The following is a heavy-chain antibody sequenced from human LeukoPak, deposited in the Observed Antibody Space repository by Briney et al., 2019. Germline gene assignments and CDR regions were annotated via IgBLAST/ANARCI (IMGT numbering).Heavy chain of an antibody. CDR2: INTNTGNP. V-gene: IGHV7-4-1*02. J-gene: IGHJ4*02. CDR1: GYTFTSYA. D-gene: IGHD5-18*01. CDR3: ARVYSYGYHDY. Sequence: ASVKVSCKASGYTFTSYAMNWVRQSPGQGLEWMGWINTNTGNPTYAQGFTGRFVFSLDTSVSTAYLQINSLKAKDTAVYYCARVYSYGYHDYWGQGTLVTVSS.